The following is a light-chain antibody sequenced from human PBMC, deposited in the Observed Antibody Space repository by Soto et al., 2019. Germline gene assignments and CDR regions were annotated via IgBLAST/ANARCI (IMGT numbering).Light chain of an antibody. CDR3: QQCGSLLWT. Sequence: ETVLAQSPGTLSLSPGERATLSCRGSQSVSNVYLAWYQQQPGEAPKDLIYGASSRATGIPDRFSGSGYGTDFTLTIGRLEPDDFAVYYCQQCGSLLWTVGEGPEVEI. J-gene: IGKJ1*01. CDR1: QSVSNVY. V-gene: IGKV3-20*01. CDR2: GAS.